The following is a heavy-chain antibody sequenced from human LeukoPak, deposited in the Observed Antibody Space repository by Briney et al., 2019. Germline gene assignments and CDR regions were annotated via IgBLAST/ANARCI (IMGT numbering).Heavy chain of an antibody. J-gene: IGHJ4*02. D-gene: IGHD6-13*01. CDR1: GYSFTSYW. CDR2: IYPGDSDT. Sequence: HGESLKISCKGSGYSFTSYWIGWARQMPGKGLEWMGIIYPGDSDTRYSPSFQGQVTISADKSISTAYLQWSSLKASDTAMYYCARHPSIAAAGNPVDYWGQGTLVTVSS. V-gene: IGHV5-51*01. CDR3: ARHPSIAAAGNPVDY.